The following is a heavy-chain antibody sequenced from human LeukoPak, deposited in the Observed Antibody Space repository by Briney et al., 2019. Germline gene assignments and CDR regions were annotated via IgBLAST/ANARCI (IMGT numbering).Heavy chain of an antibody. V-gene: IGHV5-51*01. J-gene: IGHJ4*02. Sequence: GESLKISCKGYGYNFTNYWIGWVRQMPGKGLEWMGIIFPGDSETRYSPSFQGQVTMSVDKSTSTAYLQWASLKASDTAIYFCARLSTRLLDHWGQGTRVTVPS. CDR1: GYNFTNYW. CDR2: IFPGDSET. D-gene: IGHD3-3*01. CDR3: ARLSTRLLDH.